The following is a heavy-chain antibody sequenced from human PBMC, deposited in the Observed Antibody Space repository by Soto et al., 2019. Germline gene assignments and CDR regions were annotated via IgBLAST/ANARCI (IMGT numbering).Heavy chain of an antibody. J-gene: IGHJ6*02. Sequence: QVQLVQSGAEVKKPGASVKVSCKASGYTFTSYGISWVRQAPGQGLEWMGWISAYNGNTNYAQKLQGRVTMTTDTATSTAYMELRSLRSDDTAVDYCARGEVVLWFGESTWEYGMDVWGQGTTVTVSS. CDR1: GYTFTSYG. CDR2: ISAYNGNT. V-gene: IGHV1-18*01. D-gene: IGHD3-10*01. CDR3: ARGEVVLWFGESTWEYGMDV.